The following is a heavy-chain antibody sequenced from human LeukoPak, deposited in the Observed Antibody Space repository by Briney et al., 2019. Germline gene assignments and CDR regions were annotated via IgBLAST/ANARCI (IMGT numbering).Heavy chain of an antibody. CDR3: GRASTVTNNWFDP. CDR2: IIPILDIA. Sequence: SVTVSCKPSGGTFSSYAINWVRQAPGQGLEWMGRIIPILDIANYAQRFQDRVTITADKSTNTAYMELSSLRSEDTAVYYCGRASTVTNNWFDPWGQGTLVTVSS. CDR1: GGTFSSYA. V-gene: IGHV1-69*04. D-gene: IGHD4-17*01. J-gene: IGHJ5*02.